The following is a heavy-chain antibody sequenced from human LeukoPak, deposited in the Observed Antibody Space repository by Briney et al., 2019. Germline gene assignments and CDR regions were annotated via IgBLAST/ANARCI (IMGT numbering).Heavy chain of an antibody. CDR3: ARAMSTFGGVRNYFDS. Sequence: GGSLRLSCAASGIIFSSYGMHWVRQAPGKGLEWISFVSISSGTIYYADSVKGRFRISRDNAKSSLDLEMNSLRAEDTAVYYCARAMSTFGGVRNYFDSWGQGTLVTVSS. D-gene: IGHD3-16*01. CDR1: GIIFSSYG. CDR2: VSISSGTI. V-gene: IGHV3-48*04. J-gene: IGHJ4*02.